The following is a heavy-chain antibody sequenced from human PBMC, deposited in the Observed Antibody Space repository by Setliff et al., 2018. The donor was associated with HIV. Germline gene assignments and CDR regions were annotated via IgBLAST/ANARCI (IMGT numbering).Heavy chain of an antibody. CDR3: AREFSSSSFDQ. CDR2: IYYSGTT. V-gene: IGHV4-39*02. Sequence: KPSETLSLTCSVSGGSISSGSHYWGWIRQAPGKGLEWIGNIYYSGTTFYNPSLKSRVSISVDTSRNEFSLKLTSVTAADTAVYYCAREFSSSSFDQWGQGTLVTVSS. D-gene: IGHD6-6*01. J-gene: IGHJ4*02. CDR1: GGSISSGSHY.